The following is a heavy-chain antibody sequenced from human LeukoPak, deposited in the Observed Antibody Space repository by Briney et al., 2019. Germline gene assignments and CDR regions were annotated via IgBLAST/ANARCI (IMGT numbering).Heavy chain of an antibody. CDR1: GLTVSTDH. V-gene: IGHV3-53*01. CDR2: SYSGGST. CDR3: ARVWELSFDY. D-gene: IGHD3-16*02. Sequence: GGTLRISCAASGLTVSTDHMSWVLQAPGKELEWVAVSYSGGSTYHAESVKGRFTISRDNSKNTLYLQMNSLRAEDTAVYYCARVWELSFDYWGQGSLVTVSS. J-gene: IGHJ4*02.